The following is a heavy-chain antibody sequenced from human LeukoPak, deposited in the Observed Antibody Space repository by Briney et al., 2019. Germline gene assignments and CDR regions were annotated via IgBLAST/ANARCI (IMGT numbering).Heavy chain of an antibody. Sequence: ETLSLTCTVSSGSISSNNHFWGWIRQPQGKGLEWIGNIDYSGSTDYNPSLKSRVTISVDTSKNQFSLKLSSVTAADTAVYYCARGIAASADYWGQGTLVTVSS. CDR3: ARGIAASADY. V-gene: IGHV4-39*07. D-gene: IGHD2-21*01. CDR1: SGSISSNNHF. J-gene: IGHJ4*02. CDR2: IDYSGST.